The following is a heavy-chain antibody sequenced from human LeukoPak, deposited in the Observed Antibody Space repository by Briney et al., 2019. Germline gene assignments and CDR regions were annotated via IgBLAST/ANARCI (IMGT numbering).Heavy chain of an antibody. D-gene: IGHD2-21*01. CDR3: SSSSSTLWWTFDY. CDR1: GFTFSSYG. Sequence: GRSLRLSCAASGFTFSSYGMHWLRQAPGKGREGVTVISYDGSKKYYADSVRGRFTLSRDNSKNTLYLQMSSFRTEDTAVYYCSSSSSTLWWTFDYWGQGTLVTVSS. CDR2: ISYDGSKK. J-gene: IGHJ4*02. V-gene: IGHV3-30*03.